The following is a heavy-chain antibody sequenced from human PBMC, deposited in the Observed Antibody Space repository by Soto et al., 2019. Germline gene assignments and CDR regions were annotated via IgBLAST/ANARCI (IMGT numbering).Heavy chain of an antibody. J-gene: IGHJ6*02. D-gene: IGHD5-12*01. CDR1: GYTFTGYY. CDR3: ARDMGIVATYYYYGMDV. V-gene: IGHV1-2*04. CDR2: INPNSGGT. Sequence: GASVKVSCKASGYTFTGYYMHWVRQAPGQGLEWMGWINPNSGGTNYAQKFQGWVTMTRDTSISTAYMELSRLRSDDTAVYYCARDMGIVATYYYYGMDVWGQGTTVTV.